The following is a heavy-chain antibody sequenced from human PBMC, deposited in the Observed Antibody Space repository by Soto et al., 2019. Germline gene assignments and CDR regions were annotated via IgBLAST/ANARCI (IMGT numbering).Heavy chain of an antibody. D-gene: IGHD2-21*02. J-gene: IGHJ3*02. V-gene: IGHV4-59*01. Sequence: QVQLQESGPGLVKPSETLSLTCTVSGGSISSYYWSWIRQPPGKGLEWIGYIYYSGSTNYNPSLKSRVTISVDTSKNQFSLKLSSVTAVDTAVYYCARDRYGGNLAFDIWGQGTMVTVSS. CDR1: GGSISSYY. CDR3: ARDRYGGNLAFDI. CDR2: IYYSGST.